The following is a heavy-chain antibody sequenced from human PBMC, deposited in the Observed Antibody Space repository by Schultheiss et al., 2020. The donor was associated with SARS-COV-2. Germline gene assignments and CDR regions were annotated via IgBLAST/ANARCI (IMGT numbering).Heavy chain of an antibody. CDR1: GFTFSSYA. CDR3: AGGNSGY. CDR2: IYSGGST. Sequence: GGSLRLSCAASGFTFSSYAMHWVRQAPGKGLEWVSVIYSGGSTSYADSVKGRFTISRDNAKNTLYLQMNSLRAEDTAVNYCAGGNSGYWGQGTLVTVSS. D-gene: IGHD4-23*01. V-gene: IGHV3-74*01. J-gene: IGHJ4*02.